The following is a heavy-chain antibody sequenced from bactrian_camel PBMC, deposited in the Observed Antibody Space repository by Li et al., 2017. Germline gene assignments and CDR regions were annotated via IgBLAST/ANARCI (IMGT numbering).Heavy chain of an antibody. V-gene: IGHV3S61*01. Sequence: HVQLVESGGGSVQAGGSLRLSSVTSGYSGDCIGWFRQASGQDREGVARIATGSGNTYYADSVKGRFTISRDNAKDTLYLQMNSLIPEDTGMYICAANRLSLVPLMGSDSGPRNVGYWGQGTQVTVS. CDR3: AANRLSLVPLMGSDSGPRNVGY. CDR1: GYSGDC. D-gene: IGHD4*01. J-gene: IGHJ6*01. CDR2: IATGSGNT.